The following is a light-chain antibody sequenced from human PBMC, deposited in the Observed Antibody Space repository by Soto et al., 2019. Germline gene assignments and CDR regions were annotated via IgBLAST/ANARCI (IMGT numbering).Light chain of an antibody. V-gene: IGLV2-14*01. CDR3: CSYTGNTTPV. CDR1: SNDVGGYAY. Sequence: QSALTQPASVSGSPGQSITISCTGTSNDVGGYAYVSWYQQYPGKAPKLVISEVSNRPSGVSHRFSGSRSGNTASLTISGPPVEDEADYHCCSYTGNTTPVFGGGTKLPVL. J-gene: IGLJ3*02. CDR2: EVS.